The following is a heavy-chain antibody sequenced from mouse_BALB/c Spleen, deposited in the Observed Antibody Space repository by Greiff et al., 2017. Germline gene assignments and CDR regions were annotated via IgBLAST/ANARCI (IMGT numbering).Heavy chain of an antibody. J-gene: IGHJ4*01. CDR2: ISDGGSYT. V-gene: IGHV5-4*02. CDR1: GFTFSDYY. Sequence: EVQGVESGGGLVKPGGSLKLSCAASGFTFSDYYMYWVRQTPEKRLEWVATISDGGSYTYYPDSVKGRFTISRDNAKNNLYLQMSSLKSEDTAMYYCARGVQDYAMDYWGQGTSVTVSS. CDR3: ARGVQDYAMDY.